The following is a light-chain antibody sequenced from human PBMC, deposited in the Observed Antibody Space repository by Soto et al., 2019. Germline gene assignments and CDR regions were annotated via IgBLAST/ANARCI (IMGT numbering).Light chain of an antibody. CDR2: HVS. CDR3: SSYTTSSTYV. CDR1: SSDVGAYNY. Sequence: QSVLTQPASVSGSPGQSITISCVGTSSDVGAYNYVSWYQQHPGKAPKLMIYHVSNRPSGVSNRFSGSKSGNTASLTISGLQAEDEADYYCSSYTTSSTYVFGTGTKLTVL. V-gene: IGLV2-14*03. J-gene: IGLJ1*01.